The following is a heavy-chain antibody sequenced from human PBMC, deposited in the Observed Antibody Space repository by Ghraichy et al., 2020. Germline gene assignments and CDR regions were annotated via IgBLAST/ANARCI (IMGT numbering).Heavy chain of an antibody. J-gene: IGHJ3*02. CDR1: GFTFSSYW. CDR3: AREGGDGYFDWLFGSGDAFDI. V-gene: IGHV3-7*03. D-gene: IGHD3-9*01. Sequence: GGSLRLSCAASGFTFSSYWMSWVRQAPGKGLEWVANIKQDGSEKYYVDSVKGRFTISRDNAKNSLYLQMNSLRAEDTAVYYCAREGGDGYFDWLFGSGDAFDIWGQGTMVTVSS. CDR2: IKQDGSEK.